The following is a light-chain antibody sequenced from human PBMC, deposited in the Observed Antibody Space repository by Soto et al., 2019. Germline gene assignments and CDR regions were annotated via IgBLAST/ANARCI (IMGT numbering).Light chain of an antibody. CDR3: QQYGSSLT. CDR1: QSVSSK. Sequence: EIVMTQSPATLSVSPGEGATLSCRASQSVSSKLAWYQQKPGQAPRLLIYGASSRATGIPDRFSDSGSGTDFSLTITRLEPEDSAVYYCQQYGSSLTFGGGTKVDIK. V-gene: IGKV3-20*01. J-gene: IGKJ4*01. CDR2: GAS.